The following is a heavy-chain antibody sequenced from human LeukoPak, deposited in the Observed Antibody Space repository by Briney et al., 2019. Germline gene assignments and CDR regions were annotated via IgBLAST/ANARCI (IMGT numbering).Heavy chain of an antibody. J-gene: IGHJ4*02. CDR3: ARVFYGDYQYFDY. D-gene: IGHD4-17*01. V-gene: IGHV1-18*01. CDR1: GYTFRSHG. CDR2: ISAYSAKT. Sequence: ASVKVSCKASGYTFRSHGITWVRQAPGQGLEWMGWISAYSAKTNYAQKFQGRVTMTTDTSTRTAYMELRSLRSDDPAVYYCARVFYGDYQYFDYWGQGTLVTVSS.